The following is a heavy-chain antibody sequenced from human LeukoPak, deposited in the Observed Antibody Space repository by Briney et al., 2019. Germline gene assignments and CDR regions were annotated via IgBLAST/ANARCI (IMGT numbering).Heavy chain of an antibody. CDR3: ARARRTNCSSTSCYTYYFDY. Sequence: SSETLSLTCAVSGGSISSGHSSWNWFRQPPGKGLEWIGYIYHSGSTYYNPSLKSRVTISVDRSKNQFSLKLSSVTAADTAVYYCARARRTNCSSTSCYTYYFDYWGQGTLVTVSS. CDR1: GGSISSGHSS. V-gene: IGHV4-30-2*01. J-gene: IGHJ4*02. D-gene: IGHD2-2*02. CDR2: IYHSGST.